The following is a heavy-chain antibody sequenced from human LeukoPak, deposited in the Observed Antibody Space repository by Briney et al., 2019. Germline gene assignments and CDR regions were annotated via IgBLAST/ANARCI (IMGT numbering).Heavy chain of an antibody. Sequence: SVKVSCTVSGGTISSEAFSWVRQAPGQGLEWMGGIIPIFGTANYAQKFRARVTISADESTSTVYMELSSLRSEDTAVYYCAREPPVPNRYYHYMDVWGKGTTVAVSS. CDR1: GGTISSEA. CDR3: AREPPVPNRYYHYMDV. D-gene: IGHD1-14*01. V-gene: IGHV1-69*13. J-gene: IGHJ6*03. CDR2: IIPIFGTA.